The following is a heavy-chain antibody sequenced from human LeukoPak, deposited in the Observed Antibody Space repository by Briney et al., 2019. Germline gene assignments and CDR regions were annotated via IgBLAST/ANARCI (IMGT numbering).Heavy chain of an antibody. CDR1: GFTFSNYW. J-gene: IGHJ6*03. CDR2: INSDGSST. CDR3: ARVSSGSYFGYYYYYMDV. Sequence: GSLRLSCAASGFTFSNYWMHWVRQAPGKGLVWVSRINSDGSSTSYADSVKGRFTISRDNAKNTLYLRMNSLRAEDTAVYYCARVSSGSYFGYYYYYMDVWGKGTTVTVSS. D-gene: IGHD1-26*01. V-gene: IGHV3-74*01.